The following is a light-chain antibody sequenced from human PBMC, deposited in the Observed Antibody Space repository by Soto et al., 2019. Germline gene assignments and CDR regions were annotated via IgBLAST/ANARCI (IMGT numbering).Light chain of an antibody. V-gene: IGLV2-14*01. CDR2: DVS. CDR1: SSDVGGYNY. Sequence: CVLTQPASGSGSPGQSVTICCTGTSSDVGGYNYVSWYQQHPGKAPKLMIYDVSNRPSGVSNRFSGSKSGNTASLSISGLQAEDETDYYCRSHTCRSTRVFGIGPTVTVL. J-gene: IGLJ1*01. CDR3: RSHTCRSTRV.